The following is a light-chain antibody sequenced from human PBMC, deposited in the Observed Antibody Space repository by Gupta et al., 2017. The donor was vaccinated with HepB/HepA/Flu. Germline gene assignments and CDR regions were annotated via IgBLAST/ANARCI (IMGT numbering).Light chain of an antibody. CDR2: RNN. J-gene: IGLJ2*01. CDR1: SSTLGGNY. CDR3: AAWDDSRSAVV. V-gene: IGLV1-47*01. Sequence: QSVLTLPLSASETPGQRATFSCSGSSSTLGGNYVYWYQQLPGTAPNLLIYRNNQRPSGVPDRFSGAKYGTSAALASSGLRYEDEADYYCAAWDDSRSAVVFGGGTKLTV.